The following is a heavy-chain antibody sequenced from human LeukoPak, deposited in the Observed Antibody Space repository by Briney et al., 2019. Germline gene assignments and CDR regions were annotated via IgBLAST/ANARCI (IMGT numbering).Heavy chain of an antibody. V-gene: IGHV6-1*01. Sequence: SQTLSLTCAISGDSVSSNSAAWNWIRQSPSRGLEWLGRTYYRSKWYNDYTESVKSRITINPDTSKNQFSLQLNSVTPEDTAVYYCTRDEQWLVYFDYWGQGTLVTVSS. J-gene: IGHJ4*02. CDR3: TRDEQWLVYFDY. D-gene: IGHD6-19*01. CDR2: TYYRSKWYN. CDR1: GDSVSSNSAA.